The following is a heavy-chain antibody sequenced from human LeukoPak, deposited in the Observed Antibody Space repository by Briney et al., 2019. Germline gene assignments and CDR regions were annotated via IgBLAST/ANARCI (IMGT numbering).Heavy chain of an antibody. J-gene: IGHJ4*02. D-gene: IGHD1-14*01. Sequence: QPGGSLRLSCAASGFTVITNDMTWVRQAPGKGLEWVSVLYSGGNTKYADSVQGRFTISRDNSKNTLYLEMNSLSPDDTAAYYCARGVEPLAANTLAYWGQGTLVTVSS. CDR2: LYSGGNT. V-gene: IGHV3-53*01. CDR3: ARGVEPLAANTLAY. CDR1: GFTVITND.